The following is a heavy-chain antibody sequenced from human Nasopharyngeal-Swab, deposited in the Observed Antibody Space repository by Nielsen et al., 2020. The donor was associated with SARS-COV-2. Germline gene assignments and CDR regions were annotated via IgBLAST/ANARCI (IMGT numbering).Heavy chain of an antibody. D-gene: IGHD1-26*01. Sequence: WVGQAPGQGLEWMGWISAFNGHTNYAQKFQGRVTMTTDTYTSTAYMELRTLRSDDTAVYYCARGDSGSYSAYWGQGTLVTVSS. V-gene: IGHV1-18*01. CDR2: ISAFNGHT. CDR3: ARGDSGSYSAY. J-gene: IGHJ4*02.